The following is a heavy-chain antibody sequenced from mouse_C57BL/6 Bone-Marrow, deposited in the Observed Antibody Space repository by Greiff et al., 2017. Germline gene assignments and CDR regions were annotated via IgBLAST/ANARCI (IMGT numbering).Heavy chain of an antibody. CDR1: GYTFTDYN. V-gene: IGHV1-22*01. CDR3: ARKGIYYDYFYAMDY. D-gene: IGHD2-4*01. CDR2: INPNNGGT. J-gene: IGHJ4*01. Sequence: VQLKESGPELVKPGASVKMSCKASGYTFTDYNMHWVKQSHGKSLEWIGYINPNNGGTSYNQKFKGKATLTVNKSSSTAYMELRSLTSEDSAVYYCARKGIYYDYFYAMDYWGQGTSVTVSS.